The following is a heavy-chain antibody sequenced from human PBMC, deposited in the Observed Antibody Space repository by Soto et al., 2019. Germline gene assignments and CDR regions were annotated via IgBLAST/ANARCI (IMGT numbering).Heavy chain of an antibody. CDR2: ISYDGSNK. J-gene: IGHJ4*02. CDR1: GFTFSSYA. Sequence: QVQLVESGGGVVQPGRSLRLSCAASGFTFSSYAMHWVRQAPGKGLEWVAVISYDGSNKYYADSVKGRFTISRDNSKNPLYLQMNSLRAEDTAVYYCARVGAAAAGRWFDYWGQGTLFTVSS. V-gene: IGHV3-30-3*01. D-gene: IGHD6-13*01. CDR3: ARVGAAAAGRWFDY.